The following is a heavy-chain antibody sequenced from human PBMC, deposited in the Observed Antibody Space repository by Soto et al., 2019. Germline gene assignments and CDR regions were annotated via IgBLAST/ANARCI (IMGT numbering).Heavy chain of an antibody. J-gene: IGHJ6*02. V-gene: IGHV3-30-3*01. CDR2: ISYDGSNK. D-gene: IGHD6-13*01. Sequence: GGSLRLSCAASGFTFSSYAMHWVRRAPGKGLEWVAVISYDGSNKYYADSVKGRFTISRDNSKNTLYLQMNSLRAEDTAVYYCARDRDEQQLRYGMDVWGQGTTVTVSS. CDR3: ARDRDEQQLRYGMDV. CDR1: GFTFSSYA.